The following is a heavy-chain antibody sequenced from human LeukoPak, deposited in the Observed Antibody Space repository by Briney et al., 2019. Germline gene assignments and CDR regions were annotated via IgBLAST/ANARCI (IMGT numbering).Heavy chain of an antibody. Sequence: GSLRLSCAASGFTFSSYWMHWVRQAPGKGLVWVSRINSDGSSTSYADSVKGRFTISRDNAKNTLYLQMNSLRAEDTAVYHCARVYYGYFFDYWGQGTLVTVSS. D-gene: IGHD3-10*01. CDR1: GFTFSSYW. CDR2: INSDGSST. CDR3: ARVYYGYFFDY. V-gene: IGHV3-74*01. J-gene: IGHJ4*02.